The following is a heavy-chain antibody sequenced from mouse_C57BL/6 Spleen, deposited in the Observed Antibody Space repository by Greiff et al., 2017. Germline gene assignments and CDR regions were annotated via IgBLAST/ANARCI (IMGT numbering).Heavy chain of an antibody. V-gene: IGHV1-4*01. Sequence: QVQLKESGAELARPGASVKMSCKASGYTFTSYTMHWVKQRPGQGLEWIGYINPRSGYTKYNQKFKDKATLTADKSSRTAYMQLSSRTSEDSAVYYCARQRYFDYWGQGTTLTVSS. CDR3: ARQRYFDY. J-gene: IGHJ2*01. CDR1: GYTFTSYT. CDR2: INPRSGYT.